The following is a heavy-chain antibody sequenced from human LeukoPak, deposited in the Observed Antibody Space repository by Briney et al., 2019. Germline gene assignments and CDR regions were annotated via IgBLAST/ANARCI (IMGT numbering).Heavy chain of an antibody. D-gene: IGHD1-20*01. CDR2: IYYSGST. CDR3: ARLVTGATNWFDP. Sequence: SETLSLTCSVSGGSISSYYWTRIRQPPGKGLEWIGYIYYSGSTNYNPSLKSRVTISVDTSKNQFSLKLNSVTAADTAMYYCARLVTGATNWFDPWGRGTLVTVSS. V-gene: IGHV4-59*08. CDR1: GGSISSYY. J-gene: IGHJ5*02.